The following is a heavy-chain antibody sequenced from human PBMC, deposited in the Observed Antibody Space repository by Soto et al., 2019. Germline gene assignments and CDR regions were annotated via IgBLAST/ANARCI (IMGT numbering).Heavy chain of an antibody. CDR1: GFTFISYA. J-gene: IGHJ6*02. Sequence: WGSLRLSCAASGFTFISYAIIWCRHSPLKGLEWVSAISGSGGSTYYADSVKGRFTISRDNSKNTLYLQMNSLRAEDTAVYYCAKARRLFLYYGMDVWGQGTTVTVSS. CDR2: ISGSGGST. CDR3: AKARRLFLYYGMDV. V-gene: IGHV3-23*01. D-gene: IGHD5-12*01.